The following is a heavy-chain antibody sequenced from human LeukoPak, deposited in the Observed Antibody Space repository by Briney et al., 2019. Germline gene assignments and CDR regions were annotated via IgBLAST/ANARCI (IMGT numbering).Heavy chain of an antibody. CDR3: ATKTSYGDRYFDY. CDR2: ISPTTGTT. J-gene: IGHJ4*02. CDR1: GFTFSCYA. V-gene: IGHV3-23*01. D-gene: IGHD4-17*01. Sequence: GGSLRLSCAASGFTFSCYAMSWIRQAPGKGLEWLSAISPTTGTTFYADSVKGRFTISRDNSKNTLYLQMNSLRAKDTAIYYCATKTSYGDRYFDYWGQGTLVTVSS.